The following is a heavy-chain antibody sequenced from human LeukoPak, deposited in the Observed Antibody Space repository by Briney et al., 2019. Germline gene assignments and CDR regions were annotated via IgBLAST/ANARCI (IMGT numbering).Heavy chain of an antibody. CDR3: ARDFFESGNYRPDVFDI. V-gene: IGHV3-48*03. CDR1: GFIFSTYE. Sequence: PGGSLRLSCAGAGFIFSTYEMNWVRQAPGQGLEWVSYISSGGSIMLYADSVKGRFTISRDNAKNSLYLQMNSLRAEDTAIYYCARDFFESGNYRPDVFDIWGQGTMVTVSS. J-gene: IGHJ3*02. D-gene: IGHD1-26*01. CDR2: ISSGGSIM.